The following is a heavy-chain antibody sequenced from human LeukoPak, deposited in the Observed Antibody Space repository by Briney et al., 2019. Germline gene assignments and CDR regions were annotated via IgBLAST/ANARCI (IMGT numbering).Heavy chain of an antibody. CDR3: AKGTMGRDGYNYFYYFDY. CDR2: ISGSGGST. D-gene: IGHD5-24*01. V-gene: IGHV3-23*01. CDR1: GFTFSSYA. J-gene: IGHJ4*02. Sequence: PGGSLRLSCAASGFTFSSYAMSWVRQAPGKGLEWVSAISGSGGSTYYADSVKGRFTISRDNSKNTLYLQMNSLRAEDTAVYYYAKGTMGRDGYNYFYYFDYWGQGTLVTVSS.